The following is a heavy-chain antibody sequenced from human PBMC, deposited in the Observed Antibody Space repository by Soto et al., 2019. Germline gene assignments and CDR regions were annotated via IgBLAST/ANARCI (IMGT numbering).Heavy chain of an antibody. CDR2: IYWDDDK. V-gene: IGHV2-5*02. CDR3: AHTPPGSGSYYLYYYYCGMDV. J-gene: IGHJ6*02. D-gene: IGHD3-10*01. Sequence: QITLKESGPTLVKPTQTLTLTCTFSGFSLSTSGVGVGWIRQPPGKALEWLALIYWDDDKRYSPSLKSRLTITKDTSKNQLVLTMTNMDPVDTATYYCAHTPPGSGSYYLYYYYCGMDVWGQGTTVTVSS. CDR1: GFSLSTSGVG.